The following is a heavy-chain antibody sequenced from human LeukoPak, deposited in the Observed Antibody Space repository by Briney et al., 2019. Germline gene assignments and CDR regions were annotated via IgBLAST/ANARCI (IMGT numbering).Heavy chain of an antibody. CDR3: AKGDYYDFDY. J-gene: IGHJ4*02. CDR2: ITSGVGIT. Sequence: GGSLRLSCAASGFTFSNFGMNWVRQAPGKGLEWVSIITSGVGITYYAASVKGRFTVSRDNSKSTLYLQMNSLRAEDTAVYYCAKGDYYDFDYWGQGTLVTVSS. D-gene: IGHD3-10*01. V-gene: IGHV3-23*01. CDR1: GFTFSNFG.